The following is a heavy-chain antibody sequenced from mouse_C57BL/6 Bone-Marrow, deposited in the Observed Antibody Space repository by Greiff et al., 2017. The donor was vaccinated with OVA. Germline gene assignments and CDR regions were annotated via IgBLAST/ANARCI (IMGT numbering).Heavy chain of an antibody. CDR1: GFTFSDYY. D-gene: IGHD2-3*01. J-gene: IGHJ4*01. V-gene: IGHV5-12*01. CDR3: ARRSQIYDGYRYYAMDY. Sequence: EVKLVESGGGLVQPGGSLKLSCAASGFTFSDYYMYWVRQTPEKRLEWVAYISNGGGSTYYPDTVKGRFTISRDNAKNTLYLQMSRLKSEDTAMYYCARRSQIYDGYRYYAMDYWGQGTSVTVSS. CDR2: ISNGGGST.